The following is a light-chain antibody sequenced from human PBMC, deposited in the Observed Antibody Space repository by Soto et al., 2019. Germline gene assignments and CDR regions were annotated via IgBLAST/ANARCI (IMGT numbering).Light chain of an antibody. Sequence: QSALTQPASVSGSPGQSITISCTGTSSDVGSYNLVSWYQQHPGKAPKLMIYEGSKRPSGVSNRFSGSKSGNTASLTISGLQAEDEADYYCCSYAGSPWVFGGGTKLTFL. CDR2: EGS. CDR1: SSDVGSYNL. V-gene: IGLV2-23*01. CDR3: CSYAGSPWV. J-gene: IGLJ3*02.